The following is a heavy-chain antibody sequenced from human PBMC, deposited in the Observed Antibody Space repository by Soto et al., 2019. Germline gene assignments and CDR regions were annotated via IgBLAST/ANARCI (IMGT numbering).Heavy chain of an antibody. CDR2: IFYTGTT. J-gene: IGHJ4*02. CDR3: ARLVVVAPVANV. Sequence: LGLTCSISAGSINYNNYHWGWIRQPPGQGLEWIGSIFYTGTTFYNPSLESRVTMSVDTSKNSFSLHLTSVTAADTAVYFCARLVVVAPVANVWGQGTLVTVSS. V-gene: IGHV4-39*02. D-gene: IGHD2-2*01. CDR1: AGSINYNNYH.